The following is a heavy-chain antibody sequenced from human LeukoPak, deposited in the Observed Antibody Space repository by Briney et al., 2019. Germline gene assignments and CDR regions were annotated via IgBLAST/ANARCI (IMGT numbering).Heavy chain of an antibody. CDR2: IKQDGSEK. D-gene: IGHD3-3*01. CDR3: ASPSSRFLEWLMDFDY. J-gene: IGHJ4*02. V-gene: IGHV3-7*01. Sequence: GGSLRLSCAASGFTFSSYWMSWVRQAPGKGLEWVANIKQDGSEKYYVDSVKGRFTISRDNAKNSLYLQMNSLRAEDTAVYYCASPSSRFLEWLMDFDYWGQGTLVTVSS. CDR1: GFTFSSYW.